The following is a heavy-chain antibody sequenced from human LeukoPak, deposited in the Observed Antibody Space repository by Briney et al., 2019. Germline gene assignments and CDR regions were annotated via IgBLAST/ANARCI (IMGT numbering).Heavy chain of an antibody. Sequence: SQTLSLTCTVSGASVSSTEYYWSWVRQPPGKGLEWIGHIFHGRTFYSPSLKSRAAISVDTSKNQFTLRLTSVTAADTAVYFCASAVDYYYDSSGFRYWGQGTLVPVSS. CDR2: IFHGRT. J-gene: IGHJ4*02. CDR3: ASAVDYYYDSSGFRY. CDR1: GASVSSTEYY. D-gene: IGHD3-22*01. V-gene: IGHV4-30-4*01.